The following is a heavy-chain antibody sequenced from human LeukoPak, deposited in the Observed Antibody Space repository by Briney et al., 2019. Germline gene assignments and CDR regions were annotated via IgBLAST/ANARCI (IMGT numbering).Heavy chain of an antibody. CDR3: ARDMEMATPFDY. J-gene: IGHJ4*02. CDR2: ISSSSSYI. V-gene: IGHV3-21*01. D-gene: IGHD5-24*01. Sequence: PGGSLRLSCAASGFTFSSYSMNWVRQAPGKGLEWVSSISSSSSYIYYADSVKGRFTISRDNAKNSLYLQMNSLRAEDTAVYYCARDMEMATPFDYWGQGTLVTDSS. CDR1: GFTFSSYS.